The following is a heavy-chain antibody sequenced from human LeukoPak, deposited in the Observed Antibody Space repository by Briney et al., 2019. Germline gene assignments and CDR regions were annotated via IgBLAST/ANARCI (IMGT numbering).Heavy chain of an antibody. V-gene: IGHV1-69*05. CDR3: ARDQVDPASPPDFDY. CDR1: GYAFTGYY. Sequence: SVKVSCKASGYAFTGYYMHWVRQAPGQGLEWMGRIIPIFGTANYAQKFQGRVTITTDESTSTAYMELSSLRSEDTAVYYCARDQVDPASPPDFDYWGQGTLVTVSS. D-gene: IGHD2-15*01. J-gene: IGHJ4*02. CDR2: IIPIFGTA.